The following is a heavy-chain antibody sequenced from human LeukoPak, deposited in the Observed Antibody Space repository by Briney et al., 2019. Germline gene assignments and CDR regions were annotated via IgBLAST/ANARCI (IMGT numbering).Heavy chain of an antibody. V-gene: IGHV1-2*02. CDR2: IKPDSGAA. CDR3: TIDYGFDY. J-gene: IGHJ4*02. Sequence: GASVKVSCTASGYTLTDYYLYWVRQAPGQGLEWMGWIKPDSGAAVYARKFQGRVTITRDTSITTAYMELSWLTSDDTAVYYCTIDYGFDYWGQGSLVTVSS. D-gene: IGHD4/OR15-4a*01. CDR1: GYTLTDYY.